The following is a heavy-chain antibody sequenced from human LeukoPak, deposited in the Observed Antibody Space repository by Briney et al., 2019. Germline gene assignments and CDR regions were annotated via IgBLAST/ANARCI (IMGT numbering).Heavy chain of an antibody. CDR1: GFTLSRYW. Sequence: PGGSLRLSCAASGFTLSRYWMSWVRQAPGKGLEWVANIKQDGSEKYYVDSVRGRFTISRGNAKNSLHLQMNSLRAEDTAVYYCARVNPSNSGFYAYWGQGTLVTVSS. CDR2: IKQDGSEK. J-gene: IGHJ1*01. D-gene: IGHD1-26*01. CDR3: ARVNPSNSGFYAY. V-gene: IGHV3-7*02.